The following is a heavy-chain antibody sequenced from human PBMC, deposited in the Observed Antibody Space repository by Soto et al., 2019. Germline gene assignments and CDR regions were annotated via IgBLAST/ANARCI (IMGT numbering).Heavy chain of an antibody. V-gene: IGHV1-58*01. CDR1: GFTFTSSA. J-gene: IGHJ6*02. CDR3: AAGRRVVVPDAISMYYGMDV. CDR2: IVVGSGNT. D-gene: IGHD2-2*02. Sequence: SVKVSCTASGFTFTSSAVQWVRQARGQRLEWIGWIVVGSGNTNYAQKFQERVTITRDMSTSTAYMELSSLRSEETAVYYCAAGRRVVVPDAISMYYGMDVWGQGTTVTVSS.